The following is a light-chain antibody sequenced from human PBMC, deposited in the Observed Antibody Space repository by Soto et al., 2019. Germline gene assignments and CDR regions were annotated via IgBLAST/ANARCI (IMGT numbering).Light chain of an antibody. CDR1: QILSSNY. Sequence: IGLTQSPGTLSLSPGEGHTLSLRASQILSSNYLAWYQQKPGQAHRLIIYGESRRATGIPDRFSGSGSGTDFTLAIRRLEPEDPAVYYGQQYGGSPSITFGQGTRLEIK. J-gene: IGKJ5*01. CDR3: QQYGGSPSIT. CDR2: GES. V-gene: IGKV3-20*01.